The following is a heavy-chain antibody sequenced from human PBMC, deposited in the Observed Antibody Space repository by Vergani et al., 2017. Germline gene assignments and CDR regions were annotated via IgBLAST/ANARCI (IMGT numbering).Heavy chain of an antibody. CDR1: GFTFRIYG. CDR3: ARDPDSSSWYLKGAFDI. Sequence: QVQLVESGGGVVQPGGSLRLSCIASGFTFRIYGMHWVRQAPGKGLEWVAFIRYDGSNKYYADSVKGRFTISRDNSKNTLYLQMNSLRAEDTAVYYCARDPDSSSWYLKGAFDIWGQGTMVTVSS. J-gene: IGHJ3*02. D-gene: IGHD6-13*01. V-gene: IGHV3-30*02. CDR2: IRYDGSNK.